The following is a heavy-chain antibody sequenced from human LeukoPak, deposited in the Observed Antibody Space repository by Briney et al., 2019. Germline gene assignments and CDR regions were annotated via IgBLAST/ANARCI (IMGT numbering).Heavy chain of an antibody. D-gene: IGHD3-3*01. CDR2: ISGSGGST. CDR3: AKSGLRYYDFWSGYYTGTGSVFDY. Sequence: PGGSLRLSCAASGFTFSSYAMSWVRQAPGKGLEWVSAISGSGGSTYYADSVKGRFTISRDNSKNTLYLQMNSLRAEDTAVYYCAKSGLRYYDFWSGYYTGTGSVFDYWGQGTLVTVSS. J-gene: IGHJ4*02. V-gene: IGHV3-23*01. CDR1: GFTFSSYA.